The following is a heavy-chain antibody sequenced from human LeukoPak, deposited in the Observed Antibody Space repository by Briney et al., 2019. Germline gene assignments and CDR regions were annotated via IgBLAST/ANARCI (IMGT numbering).Heavy chain of an antibody. CDR2: ISDSGDYT. CDR1: GFTFSSYA. CDR3: AKDTSIGKYCTNGVCSPFDY. Sequence: TGGSLRLSCAGSGFTFSSYAMSWVRQAPGEGVEWVSVISDSGDYTSYADSVRGRFTISRDNSRNTLYLQMISLRPEDTAVYYCAKDTSIGKYCTNGVCSPFDYWGQGTLVTVSS. V-gene: IGHV3-23*01. J-gene: IGHJ4*02. D-gene: IGHD2-8*01.